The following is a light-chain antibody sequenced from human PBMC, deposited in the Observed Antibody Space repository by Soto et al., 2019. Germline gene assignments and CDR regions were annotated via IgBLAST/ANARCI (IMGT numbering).Light chain of an antibody. CDR3: NSYTSTSTRV. J-gene: IGLJ3*02. CDR1: SSDIGGYNY. CDR2: EYN. V-gene: IGLV2-14*01. Sequence: QSALTQPASVSGSPGQSITISCTGTSSDIGGYNYVSWYQQHPGKAPKLMLYEYNSRPSGVSNRFSGSKSGNTASLTISGLQAEDEADYYCNSYTSTSTRVFGGGTKLTVL.